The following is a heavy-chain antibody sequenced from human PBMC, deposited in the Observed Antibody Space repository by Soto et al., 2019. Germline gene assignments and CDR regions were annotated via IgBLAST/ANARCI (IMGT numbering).Heavy chain of an antibody. V-gene: IGHV1-69*13. J-gene: IGHJ4*02. CDR3: ARELEPEPGFFDY. CDR2: IIPIFGTA. CDR1: GGTFSSYA. Sequence: SVKVSCKASGGTFSSYAISWVRQAPGQGLEWMGGIIPIFGTANYAQKFQGRVTITADESTSTAYMELSSLRSEDTAVYYCARELEPEPGFFDYWGQGTLVTVSS. D-gene: IGHD1-1*01.